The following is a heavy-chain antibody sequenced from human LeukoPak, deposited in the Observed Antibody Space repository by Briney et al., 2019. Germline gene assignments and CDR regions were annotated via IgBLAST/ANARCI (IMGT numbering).Heavy chain of an antibody. D-gene: IGHD4-11*01. Sequence: SETLSLTCNVSGASISSSYYWSWIRQSPGKGLEWIGNIYYSGTTYYNASLESRVTMSLDTSKSQFSLKLPSVTAADTAVYYCARPMTTVTPKAFDIWGQGTVVSVSS. CDR1: GASISSSYY. V-gene: IGHV4-39*01. CDR2: IYYSGTT. J-gene: IGHJ3*02. CDR3: ARPMTTVTPKAFDI.